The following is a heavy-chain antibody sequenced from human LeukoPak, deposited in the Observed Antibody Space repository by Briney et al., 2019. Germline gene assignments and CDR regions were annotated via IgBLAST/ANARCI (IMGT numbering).Heavy chain of an antibody. V-gene: IGHV3-21*01. CDR3: ARAGGAVAGPGSSDY. Sequence: GGSLRLSCAASGFTFSSYCMNWVRQAPGKGLEWVSSISSSSSYIYYADSVKGRFTISRDNAKNSLYLQMNRLRAEDTAAYYCARAGGAVAGPGSSDYWGQGTLVTVSS. D-gene: IGHD6-19*01. CDR1: GFTFSSYC. J-gene: IGHJ4*02. CDR2: ISSSSSYI.